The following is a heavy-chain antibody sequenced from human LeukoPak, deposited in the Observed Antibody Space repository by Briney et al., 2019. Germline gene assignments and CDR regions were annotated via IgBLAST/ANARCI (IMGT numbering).Heavy chain of an antibody. V-gene: IGHV1-69*13. J-gene: IGHJ4*02. CDR2: IIPIFGTA. Sequence: GASVKVSCKASGYTFTGYYMHWVRQAPGQGLEWMGGIIPIFGTANCAQKFQGRVTITADESTSTAYMELSSLRSEDTAVYYCARSRHLYYDSSGYTPYYFDYWGQGTLVTVSS. D-gene: IGHD3-22*01. CDR1: GYTFTGYY. CDR3: ARSRHLYYDSSGYTPYYFDY.